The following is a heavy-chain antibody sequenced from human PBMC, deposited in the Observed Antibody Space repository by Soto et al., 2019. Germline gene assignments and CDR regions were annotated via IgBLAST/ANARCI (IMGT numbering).Heavy chain of an antibody. CDR1: GFTFSSYA. V-gene: IGHV3-30-3*01. D-gene: IGHD3-3*01. J-gene: IGHJ4*02. Sequence: PGGSLRLSCAASGFTFSSYAMHWVRQAPGKGLEWVAVISYDGSNKNYADSVKGRFTISRDNSKNTLYLQMNSLRAEDTAVYYCARDKRDLRFLEWSYYFDFWGQGT. CDR2: ISYDGSNK. CDR3: ARDKRDLRFLEWSYYFDF.